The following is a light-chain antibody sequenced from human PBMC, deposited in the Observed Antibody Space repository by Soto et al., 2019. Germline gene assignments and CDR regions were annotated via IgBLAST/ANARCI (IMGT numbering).Light chain of an antibody. Sequence: QSVLTQPPSVSGAPGQRVTISCTGSSSNIGTPYQVHWYQQLPGTAPKLLIHDNNNRPSGVPDRFSGSKSGTSASLAITGLQADDEADYYCQSYDSSLSGYVFGTGTKVTVL. CDR2: DNN. CDR3: QSYDSSLSGYV. V-gene: IGLV1-40*01. CDR1: SSNIGTPYQ. J-gene: IGLJ1*01.